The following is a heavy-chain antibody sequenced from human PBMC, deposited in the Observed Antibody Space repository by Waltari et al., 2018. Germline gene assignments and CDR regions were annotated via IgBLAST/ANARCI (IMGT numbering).Heavy chain of an antibody. J-gene: IGHJ4*02. D-gene: IGHD7-27*01. V-gene: IGHV3-15*02. Sequence: EVEMVESGGASVKPGESLRLSCVASGFTFPPAWLTWVRQAPGRGMEGIGRIQSKERGATTDFAAPVKGRFSISRDDSRNTVSLQMNNLKAEDTAIYYCTTLDAPWGGWGQGTLVTVSS. CDR2: IQSKERGATT. CDR1: GFTFPPAW. CDR3: TTLDAPWGG.